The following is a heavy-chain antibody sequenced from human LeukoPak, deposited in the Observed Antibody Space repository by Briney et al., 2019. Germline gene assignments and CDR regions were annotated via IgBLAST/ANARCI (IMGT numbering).Heavy chain of an antibody. V-gene: IGHV1-3*01. CDR3: ARGDSSSWYAGDWFDP. Sequence: ASVKVSCKASGYTFASYTIHWVRQAPGRRLEWMGWINAGNGNTKYSQKFQGRVTITRDTSASTAYTELNSLRSEDTAVYYCARGDSSSWYAGDWFDPWGQGTLVTVS. D-gene: IGHD6-13*01. CDR2: INAGNGNT. J-gene: IGHJ5*02. CDR1: GYTFASYT.